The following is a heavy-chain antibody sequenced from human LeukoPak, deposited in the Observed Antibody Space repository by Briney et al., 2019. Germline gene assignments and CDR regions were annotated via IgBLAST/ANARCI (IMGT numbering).Heavy chain of an antibody. CDR2: ISCDGSNK. D-gene: IGHD5-18*01. CDR3: ARDGRGYSAWDDAFDI. Sequence: GRSLRLSCAASGFTFSSYAMHWVRQAPGKGLEWVAVISCDGSNKYYADSVKGRFTISRDNSKNTLYLQMNSLRAEDTAVYYCARDGRGYSAWDDAFDIWGQGTMATVSS. CDR1: GFTFSSYA. J-gene: IGHJ3*02. V-gene: IGHV3-30-3*01.